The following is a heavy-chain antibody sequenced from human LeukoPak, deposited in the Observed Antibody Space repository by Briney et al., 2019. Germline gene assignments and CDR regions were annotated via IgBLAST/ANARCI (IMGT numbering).Heavy chain of an antibody. CDR1: GGSFSGYY. Sequence: PSETLSLTCAVYGGSFSGYYWSWIRQPPGKGLEWIGEINHSGSTNYNPSLKSRVTISVDTSKNQFSLKLSSVTAADTALYYCARGRYCTSTACYHRGRFDYWGQGTLVTVSS. V-gene: IGHV4-34*01. D-gene: IGHD2-2*01. CDR3: ARGRYCTSTACYHRGRFDY. J-gene: IGHJ4*02. CDR2: INHSGST.